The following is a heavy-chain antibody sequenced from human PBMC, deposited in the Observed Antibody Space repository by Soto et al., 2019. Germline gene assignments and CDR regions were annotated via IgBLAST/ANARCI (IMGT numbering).Heavy chain of an antibody. V-gene: IGHV3-64D*08. J-gene: IGHJ3*02. CDR1: GFTFSSYA. CDR2: ISSNGGST. D-gene: IGHD3-22*01. CDR3: VKGYYDSSGYALGAFDI. Sequence: GGSLRLSCSASGFTFSSYAMHWVRQAPGKGLEYVSAISSNGGSTYYADSVKGRFTISRDNSKNTLYLQMSSLRAEDTAVYYCVKGYYDSSGYALGAFDIWGQGTMVTVSS.